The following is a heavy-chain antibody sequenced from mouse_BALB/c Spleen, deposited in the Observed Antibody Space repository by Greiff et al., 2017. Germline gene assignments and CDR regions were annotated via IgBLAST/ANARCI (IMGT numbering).Heavy chain of an antibody. D-gene: IGHD2-4*01. V-gene: IGHV1-69*02. CDR2: IYPSDSYT. Sequence: QVQLQQSGAELVRPGASVKLSCKASGYTFTSYWINWVKQRPGQGLEWIGNIYPSDSYTNYNQKFKDKATLTVDKSSSTAYMQLSSPTSEDSAVYYCTRDYDYDGDFDYWGQGTTLTVSS. CDR1: GYTFTSYW. CDR3: TRDYDYDGDFDY. J-gene: IGHJ2*01.